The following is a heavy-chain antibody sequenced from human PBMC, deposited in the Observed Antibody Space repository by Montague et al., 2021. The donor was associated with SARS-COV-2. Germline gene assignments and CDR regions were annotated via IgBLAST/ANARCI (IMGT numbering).Heavy chain of an antibody. CDR1: GVAVLRRR. D-gene: IGHD3-10*01. CDR3: ARAVSVRRAVKWCDP. CDR2: ILLDKRN. J-gene: IGHJ5*02. Sequence: SETLSLTCNVSGVAVLRRRSEEHTSELQSRPDFVCRILLDKRNNSNASLKSRVTMSVDTSKNQFSLKLTSVTAADTAVYYCARAVSVRRAVKWCDPWGKGTMVTVSS. V-gene: IGHV4-4*07.